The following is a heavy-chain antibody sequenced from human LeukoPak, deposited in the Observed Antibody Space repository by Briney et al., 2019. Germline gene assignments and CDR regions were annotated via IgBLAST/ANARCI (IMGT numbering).Heavy chain of an antibody. CDR1: GGSISSYY. CDR2: IYTSGST. V-gene: IGHV4-4*07. Sequence: SETLSLTCTVSGGSISSYYWSWIRQPAGKGLEWIGRIYTSGSTNYNPSLKSRVTMSVDTSKNQFSLKLSSVTAADTAVYYCARARKTAWSKNPRIAAAMHYFDYWGQGTLVTVSS. CDR3: ARARKTAWSKNPRIAAAMHYFDY. J-gene: IGHJ4*02. D-gene: IGHD6-13*01.